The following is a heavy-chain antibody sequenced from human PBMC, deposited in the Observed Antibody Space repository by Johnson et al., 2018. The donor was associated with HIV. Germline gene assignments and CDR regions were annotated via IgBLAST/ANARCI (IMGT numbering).Heavy chain of an antibody. CDR3: VRRDSGSLSFDL. J-gene: IGHJ3*01. CDR2: ISWNGGST. D-gene: IGHD1-26*01. Sequence: VQLVESGGGLIQPGGSLRLSCAASGFTVSSNYMSWVRQAPGKGLEWVSAISWNGGSTGYADSVKGRFSISRDNAKNSLYLQMNSLRVEDTACYYCVRRDSGSLSFDLWGQGTMVTVSS. CDR1: GFTVSSNY. V-gene: IGHV3-20*04.